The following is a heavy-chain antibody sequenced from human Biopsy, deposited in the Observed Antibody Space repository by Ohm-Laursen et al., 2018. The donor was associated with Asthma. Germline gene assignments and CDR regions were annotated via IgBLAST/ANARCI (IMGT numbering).Heavy chain of an antibody. V-gene: IGHV4-31*03. CDR3: ARTTYGDDGFDP. D-gene: IGHD4-17*01. Sequence: TLSLTCTVSGGSISSSSYYWGWLRQHPVKGLEWIGYIYYSGSTYYNPSLKSRVSISLDTSKNQFSLSLTSVTAADTAVYYCARTTYGDDGFDPWGQGTLVTVSS. J-gene: IGHJ5*02. CDR1: GGSISSSSYY. CDR2: IYYSGST.